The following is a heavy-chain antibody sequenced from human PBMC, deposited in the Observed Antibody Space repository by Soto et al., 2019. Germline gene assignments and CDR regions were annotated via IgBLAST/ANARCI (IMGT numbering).Heavy chain of an antibody. CDR1: GYTFTSYG. CDR3: ARLRVTGRAARQSRWFDP. Sequence: ASVKVSCKASGYTFTSYGISWVRQAPGQGLEWMGWISAYNGNTNYAQKLQGRVTMTTDTSTSTAYMELRSLRSDDTAVYYCARLRVTGRAARQSRWFDPWGQGTLVTVSS. V-gene: IGHV1-18*04. J-gene: IGHJ5*02. D-gene: IGHD6-6*01. CDR2: ISAYNGNT.